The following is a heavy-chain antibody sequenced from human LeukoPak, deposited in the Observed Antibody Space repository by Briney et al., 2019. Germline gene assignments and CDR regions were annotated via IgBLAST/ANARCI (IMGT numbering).Heavy chain of an antibody. J-gene: IGHJ4*02. V-gene: IGHV3-23*01. Sequence: GGSLRLSCAASGFTFSSYAMSWVRQAPGKGLEWVSAISGSGGSTYYAGSVKGRFTISRDNSKNTLYLQMNSLRAEDTAVYYCAKIGPHYYDSSGYYWSDYWGQGTLVTVSS. CDR1: GFTFSSYA. CDR2: ISGSGGST. CDR3: AKIGPHYYDSSGYYWSDY. D-gene: IGHD3-22*01.